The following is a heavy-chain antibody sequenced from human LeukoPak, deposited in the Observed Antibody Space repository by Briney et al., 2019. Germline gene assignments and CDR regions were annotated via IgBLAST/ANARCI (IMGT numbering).Heavy chain of an antibody. CDR1: GYTFTSYG. CDR3: AREGAGIAAANWFDP. J-gene: IGHJ5*02. Sequence: ASVTVSCKASGYTFTSYGISWVRQAPGQGLEWMGWISAYNGNTNYAQKLQGRVTMTTDTSTSTAYMELRSLRSDDTAVYYCAREGAGIAAANWFDPWGQGTLVTVSS. V-gene: IGHV1-18*01. D-gene: IGHD6-13*01. CDR2: ISAYNGNT.